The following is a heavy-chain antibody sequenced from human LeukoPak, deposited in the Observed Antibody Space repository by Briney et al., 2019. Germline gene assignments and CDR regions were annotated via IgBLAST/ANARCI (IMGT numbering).Heavy chain of an antibody. V-gene: IGHV4-34*01. CDR3: ARFPGFLNRDY. CDR2: INHRGDT. J-gene: IGHJ4*02. CDR1: GGSFSTYY. D-gene: IGHD1-1*01. Sequence: PSETLSLTCAVYGGSFSTYYWSWIRQSPGKGLEWIAEINHRGDTNYNPSLKSRVTISVDTSKNQLSLKLNSVTAADTAVYYCARFPGFLNRDYWGQGTLVTVSS.